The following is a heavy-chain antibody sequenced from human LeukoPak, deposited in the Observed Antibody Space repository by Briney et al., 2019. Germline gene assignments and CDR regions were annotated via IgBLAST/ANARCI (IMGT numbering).Heavy chain of an antibody. CDR2: INSEGSST. D-gene: IGHD4-11*01. CDR1: GFTLSSYW. CDR3: AREDYSDYYMDI. J-gene: IGHJ6*03. V-gene: IGHV3-74*01. Sequence: GGSLRLSCADYGFTLSSYWVHWVPQAPGKGLVWVSRINSEGSSTTYVDSAKGRITIYTHNAKNTLYLQMNSLRAEDTAVYYCAREDYSDYYMDIWGKGATVTVSS.